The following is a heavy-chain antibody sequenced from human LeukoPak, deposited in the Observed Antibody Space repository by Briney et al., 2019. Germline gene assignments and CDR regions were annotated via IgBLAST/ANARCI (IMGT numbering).Heavy chain of an antibody. V-gene: IGHV1-18*01. CDR2: ISAYNGNT. CDR3: ARVPGYGGNSAFDY. CDR1: GYAFTSYG. Sequence: ASVKVSCKASGYAFTSYGISWVRQAPGQGLEWMGWISAYNGNTNYAQKLQGRVTMTTDTSTSTAYMELRSLRSDDTAVYYCARVPGYGGNSAFDYWGQGTLVTVSS. J-gene: IGHJ4*02. D-gene: IGHD4-23*01.